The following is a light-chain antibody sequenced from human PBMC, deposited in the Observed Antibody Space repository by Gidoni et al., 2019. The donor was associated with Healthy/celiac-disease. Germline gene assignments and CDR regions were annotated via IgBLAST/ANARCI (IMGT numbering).Light chain of an antibody. CDR3: QHSYSTPWT. V-gene: IGKV1-39*01. CDR2: ASS. Sequence: DIQITQSPSSLSASVGDRVTITRRASQSTSSYLNWYQQKPGKAPKLLIDASSSLQSGVPSSVSGSGSGTDFTLTISRLQPEDFATYYCQHSYSTPWTFGQGTKVEIK. J-gene: IGKJ1*01. CDR1: QSTSSY.